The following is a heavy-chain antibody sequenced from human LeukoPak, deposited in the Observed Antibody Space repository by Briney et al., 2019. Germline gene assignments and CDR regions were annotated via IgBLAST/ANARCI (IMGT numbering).Heavy chain of an antibody. Sequence: RSLRLSCAASGYTVSSNYMCWVRQAPGKRLEWVSVIYSGGSTYYADSVKGRFTISRDNSKNTLYLQMNSLRAEDTAVYYCARVAFRSSSYISGIEYWGQGTLVTVSS. J-gene: IGHJ4*02. D-gene: IGHD6-6*01. CDR1: GYTVSSNY. V-gene: IGHV3-53*01. CDR2: IYSGGST. CDR3: ARVAFRSSSYISGIEY.